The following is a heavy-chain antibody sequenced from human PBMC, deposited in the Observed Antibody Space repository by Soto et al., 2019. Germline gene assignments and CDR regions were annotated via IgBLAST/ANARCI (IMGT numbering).Heavy chain of an antibody. V-gene: IGHV1-69*02. Sequence: QVQLVQSGAEVKKPGSSVKVSCKASGGTFSPYTINWVRQAPGQGLEWMGRIIPFHGVTNYAQKFQARVTMPADKSTSTAYMGLGGLRFEATAMYYCTRVWEITVTTLTFGGFWCRGTLVTVSS. CDR1: GGTFSPYT. CDR2: IIPFHGVT. J-gene: IGHJ4*02. CDR3: TRVWEITVTTLTFGGF. D-gene: IGHD4-4*01.